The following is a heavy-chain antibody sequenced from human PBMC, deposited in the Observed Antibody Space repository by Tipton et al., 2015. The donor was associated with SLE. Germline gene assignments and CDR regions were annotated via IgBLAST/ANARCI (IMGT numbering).Heavy chain of an antibody. CDR1: GFTFSSYG. D-gene: IGHD2-2*02. J-gene: IGHJ6*02. V-gene: IGHV3-30*02. CDR2: IQYVGNNI. CDR3: SKDGTYCRSSNCYTPWYFYATDV. Sequence: GSLRLSCAASGFTFSSYGMHWVRQSPGKGLEWVAFIQYVGNNIHYTDSVKGRVTISRDISKNTLFLQMNSLRAEDTAVYYCSKDGTYCRSSNCYTPWYFYATDVWGHGTAVTVSS.